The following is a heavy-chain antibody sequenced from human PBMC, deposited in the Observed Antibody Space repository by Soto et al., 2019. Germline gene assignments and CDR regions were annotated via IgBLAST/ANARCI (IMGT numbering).Heavy chain of an antibody. CDR1: GFTFSIYW. V-gene: IGHV3-7*03. Sequence: GGSLRLSCAPAGFTFSIYWMSWVRHAPGKGLEWVANIKQDGSEKYYVDSVKGRFTISRDNAKNSLYLQMNSLRAEDAAVYYCAREDIVVVVAARLDCWGQGTLVTVSS. J-gene: IGHJ4*02. CDR2: IKQDGSEK. D-gene: IGHD2-15*01. CDR3: AREDIVVVVAARLDC.